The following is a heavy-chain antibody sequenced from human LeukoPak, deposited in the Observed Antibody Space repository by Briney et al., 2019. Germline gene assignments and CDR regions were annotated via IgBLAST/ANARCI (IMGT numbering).Heavy chain of an antibody. J-gene: IGHJ3*02. CDR3: ARVRHEQQLVPWEAFDI. Sequence: GGSLRLSCAASGFTFSSYAMSWVRQAPGKGLEWVSAISGSGGSTYYADSVKGRFTISRDNSKNSLYLQMNSLRAEDTAVYYCARVRHEQQLVPWEAFDIWGQGTMVTVSS. V-gene: IGHV3-23*01. CDR1: GFTFSSYA. D-gene: IGHD6-13*01. CDR2: ISGSGGST.